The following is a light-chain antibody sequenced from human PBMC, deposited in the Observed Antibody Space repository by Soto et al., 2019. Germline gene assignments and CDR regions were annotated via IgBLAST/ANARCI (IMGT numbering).Light chain of an antibody. Sequence: EVVLTQSPGPLSLSPGERATLSCRASQSVSNNYFAWSQQKPGKSPRLLIFGSSDRATGIPDRFSGSGSGTDFTLTISRREPEDFAVYYCQQYGSSPPYTFGQGTKLEIK. CDR2: GSS. V-gene: IGKV3-20*01. CDR3: QQYGSSPPYT. CDR1: QSVSNNY. J-gene: IGKJ2*01.